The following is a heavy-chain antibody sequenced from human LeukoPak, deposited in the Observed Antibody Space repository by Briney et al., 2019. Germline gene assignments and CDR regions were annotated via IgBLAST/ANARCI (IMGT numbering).Heavy chain of an antibody. V-gene: IGHV3-20*04. CDR3: ARQNSSSWRRTPSDY. Sequence: PGGSLRLSCAASGFTFDDYGMSWVRQAPGKGLEWVSGINWNGGSTGYADSVKGRFTISRDNAKNSLYLQMNSLRAEDTALYYCARQNSSSWRRTPSDYWGQGTLVTVSS. J-gene: IGHJ4*02. D-gene: IGHD6-13*01. CDR1: GFTFDDYG. CDR2: INWNGGST.